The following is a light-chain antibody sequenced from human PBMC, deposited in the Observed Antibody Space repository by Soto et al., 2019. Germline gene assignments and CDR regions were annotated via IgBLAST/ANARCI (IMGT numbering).Light chain of an antibody. CDR3: MQHIESPT. Sequence: EIVMTQTPLSLPVTPGEPASISCRSSQSLLDSDDGDTYLDWYLQKPGQSPQLLIYTVSYRASGVPDRFSGIGSGPDFTLKILMMEAEDLGVYSCMQHIESPTIGQGTPLEI. V-gene: IGKV2-40*01. CDR2: TVS. J-gene: IGKJ5*01. CDR1: QSLLDSDDGDTY.